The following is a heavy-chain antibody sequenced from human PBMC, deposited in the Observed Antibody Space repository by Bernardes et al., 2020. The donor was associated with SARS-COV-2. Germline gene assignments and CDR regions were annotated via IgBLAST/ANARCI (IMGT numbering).Heavy chain of an antibody. CDR3: ARKRAMSEAWSPNWFDP. V-gene: IGHV3-48*03. D-gene: IGHD3-3*01. CDR2: ISSSGSTI. J-gene: IGHJ5*02. Sequence: VGSLRLSCAVSGFTLSRYEMNWVRQAPGKGLEWISYISSSGSTIYYADSVKGRFTISRDNAKNSLYLQMNSLRAEDTAVYYCARKRAMSEAWSPNWFDPWGQGTLVTVSS. CDR1: GFTLSRYE.